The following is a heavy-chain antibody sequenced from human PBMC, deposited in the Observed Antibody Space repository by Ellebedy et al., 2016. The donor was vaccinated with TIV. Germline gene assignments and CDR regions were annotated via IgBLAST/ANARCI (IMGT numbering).Heavy chain of an antibody. Sequence: GESLKISCTVSGLSFGNYWMNWVRQAPGKGLEWVAKIKQDGSEKYYVDSVKGRFTISRDNAKSSLYMHMNSLRLEDTAVYHCARDRTALGRDAFDSWGPGTMVTVSS. V-gene: IGHV3-7*01. D-gene: IGHD5-18*01. CDR1: GLSFGNYW. J-gene: IGHJ3*01. CDR2: IKQDGSEK. CDR3: ARDRTALGRDAFDS.